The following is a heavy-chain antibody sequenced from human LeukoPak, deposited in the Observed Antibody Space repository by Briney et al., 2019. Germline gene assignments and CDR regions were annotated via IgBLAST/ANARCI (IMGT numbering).Heavy chain of an antibody. CDR1: GGPITSHF. V-gene: IGHV4-59*11. CDR3: ARDGPTSTAPFDY. J-gene: IGHJ4*02. Sequence: SETLSLTCTVSGGPITSHFWSWIRQPPGEGLEWIGNFYHAGNSNLNPSLKSRVTMAIDTSKNQFSLKLRSMTAADTAVYYCARDGPTSTAPFDYWGQGTLVTVSS. CDR2: FYHAGNS. D-gene: IGHD1-26*01.